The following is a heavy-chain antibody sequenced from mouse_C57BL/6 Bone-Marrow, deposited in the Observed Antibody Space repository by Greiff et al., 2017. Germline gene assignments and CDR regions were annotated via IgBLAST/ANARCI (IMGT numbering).Heavy chain of an antibody. Sequence: LVESGAELAKPGASVKLSCKASGYTFTSYWMHWVKQRPGQGLEWIGYINPSSGYTKYNQKFKDKATLTADKSSSTAYMQLSSLTYEDSAVYYCGIPFRCRDAMDYWGQGTSVTVSS. V-gene: IGHV1-7*01. CDR3: GIPFRCRDAMDY. D-gene: IGHD3-3*01. CDR1: GYTFTSYW. CDR2: INPSSGYT. J-gene: IGHJ4*01.